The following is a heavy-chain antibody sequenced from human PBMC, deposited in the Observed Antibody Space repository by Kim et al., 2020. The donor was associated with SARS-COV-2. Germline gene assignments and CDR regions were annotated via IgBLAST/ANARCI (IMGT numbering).Heavy chain of an antibody. CDR1: GFTFSSYS. Sequence: GGSLRLSCAASGFTFSSYSMNWVRQAPGKGLEWVSYISSSSSTIYYADSVKGRFTISRDNAKNSLYLQMNSLRDEDTAVYYCARDQNSVVQQMATIYYYYYYGMDVWGQGTTVTVSS. CDR2: ISSSSSTI. D-gene: IGHD5-12*01. V-gene: IGHV3-48*02. CDR3: ARDQNSVVQQMATIYYYYYYGMDV. J-gene: IGHJ6*02.